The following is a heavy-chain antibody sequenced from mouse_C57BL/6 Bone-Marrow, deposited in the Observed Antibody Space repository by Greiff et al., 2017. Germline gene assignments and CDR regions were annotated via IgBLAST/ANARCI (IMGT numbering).Heavy chain of an antibody. CDR3: ARRWLLHAMDY. Sequence: EVMLVESGGGLVQPGGSLKLSCAASGFTFSDYYMYWVRQTPEKRLEWVAYISNGGGSTYYPDTVKGRFTISRDNAKNTLYLQMSRLKSEDTAMYDCARRWLLHAMDYWGQGTSVTVSS. CDR1: GFTFSDYY. J-gene: IGHJ4*01. CDR2: ISNGGGST. D-gene: IGHD2-3*01. V-gene: IGHV5-12*01.